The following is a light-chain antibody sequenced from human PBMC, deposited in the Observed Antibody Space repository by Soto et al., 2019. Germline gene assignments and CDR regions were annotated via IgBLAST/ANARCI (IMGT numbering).Light chain of an antibody. CDR3: QQANSFPFT. CDR2: AAS. Sequence: DIQMTQSPSSVSASVGDRVTITCRASQAISGWLAWYQQKPGKAPNLLIYAASHLHSGVPSRFSGSGSGTDFTLIISSLQPEDFATYFCQQANSFPFTFGPGTKVDIK. J-gene: IGKJ3*01. V-gene: IGKV1-12*01. CDR1: QAISGW.